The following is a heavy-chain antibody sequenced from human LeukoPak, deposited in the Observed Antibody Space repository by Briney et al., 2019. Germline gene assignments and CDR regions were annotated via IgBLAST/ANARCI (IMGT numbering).Heavy chain of an antibody. J-gene: IGHJ4*02. V-gene: IGHV1-18*01. Sequence: ASVKVSCKASGYTFTSYGISWVRQAPGQGLECMGWFNPENGNTNYAQKVQGRVTMTADTSTSSSYMELRSLRSDDTAVYYCAREHSSSWDQFDYWGQGTLVTVSS. CDR1: GYTFTSYG. CDR2: FNPENGNT. D-gene: IGHD6-13*01. CDR3: AREHSSSWDQFDY.